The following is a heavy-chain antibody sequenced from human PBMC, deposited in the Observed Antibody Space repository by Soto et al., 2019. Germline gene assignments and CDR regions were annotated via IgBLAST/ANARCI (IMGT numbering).Heavy chain of an antibody. D-gene: IGHD3-22*01. Sequence: SETLSLTCAVSGGSISSGCYSWSWIRQPPGKGLEWIGYIYHSGSTYYNPSLKSRVTISVDTSKNQFSLKLSSVTAADTAVYYCARRPHYYDTWGQGTLVTVSS. CDR2: IYHSGST. CDR1: GGSISSGCYS. CDR3: ARRPHYYDT. J-gene: IGHJ5*02. V-gene: IGHV4-30-2*03.